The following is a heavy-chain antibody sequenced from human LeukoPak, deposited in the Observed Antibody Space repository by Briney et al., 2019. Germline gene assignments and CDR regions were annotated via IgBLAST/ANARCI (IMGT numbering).Heavy chain of an antibody. V-gene: IGHV3-7*04. CDR3: ARGFSAAA. D-gene: IGHD3-10*01. J-gene: IGHJ4*02. Sequence: PGGSLRLSCVASGFTFSSSWMSWVRQAPGKGLECVANIKQDGSDRNYVDSVKGRFTISRDNAKSSLSLQMNSLRVEDTAVYYCARGFSAAAWGQGTLVTVSS. CDR1: GFTFSSSW. CDR2: IKQDGSDR.